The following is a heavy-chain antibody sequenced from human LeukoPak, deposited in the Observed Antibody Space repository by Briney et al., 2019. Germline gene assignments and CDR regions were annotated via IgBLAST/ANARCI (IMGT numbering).Heavy chain of an antibody. CDR3: ARDPRTAFDV. CDR1: GFTFNSYW. J-gene: IGHJ3*01. V-gene: IGHV3-74*01. Sequence: QPGGSLRLSCGVSGFTFNSYWIHWVRQTPGKGLEWVSSIDFDGSDTRYADSVTGRFTISRDNAKNTLYLQMNGLRAEDTAVYYFARDPRTAFDVWGQGTMVTVSS. CDR2: IDFDGSDT.